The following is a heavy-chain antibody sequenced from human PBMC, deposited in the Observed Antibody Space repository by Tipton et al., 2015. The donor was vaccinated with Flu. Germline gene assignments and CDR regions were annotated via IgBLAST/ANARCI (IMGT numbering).Heavy chain of an antibody. D-gene: IGHD3-22*01. CDR1: GATFSSYA. CDR2: IIHNCGTA. CDR3: APVGDSSGHYYN. V-gene: IGHV1-69*01. Sequence: QLVQSGAEVKKPGSSVKFSCKASGATFSSYAISWVQQTPGQGLEWIGGIIHNCGTANYAQKFQGRVTITADESTSTAYMELSSLRAEDTAVYYCAPVGDSSGHYYNGGQGTLVTVSS. J-gene: IGHJ4*01.